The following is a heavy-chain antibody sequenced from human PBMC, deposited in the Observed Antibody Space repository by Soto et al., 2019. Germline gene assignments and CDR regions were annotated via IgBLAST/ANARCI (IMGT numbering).Heavy chain of an antibody. J-gene: IGHJ4*02. D-gene: IGHD5-12*01. CDR3: AKGYSGNLFPQDY. CDR2: ISWDGGST. CDR1: GFTFDDYT. V-gene: IGHV3-43*01. Sequence: EVQLVESGGVVVQPGGSLRLSCAASGFTFDDYTMHWVRQAPGKGLEWVSLISWDGGSTYYADSVKGRFTISRDNSKNSLYLQMNSLRTEDTALYYCAKGYSGNLFPQDYWGQGTLVTVSS.